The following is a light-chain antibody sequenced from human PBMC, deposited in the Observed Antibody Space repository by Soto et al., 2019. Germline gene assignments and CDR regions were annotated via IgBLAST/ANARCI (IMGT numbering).Light chain of an antibody. CDR1: SSDVGGYNY. Sequence: QSVLTQPASVSGSPGQSITISCTGTSSDVGGYNYVSWYQQHPGKAPKLMIYEVSNRPSGVSNRFSGSKSGNTASLTLSGLQAEDEADYYCSSYTSSSPGVFGGGTKLTVL. V-gene: IGLV2-14*01. J-gene: IGLJ3*02. CDR2: EVS. CDR3: SSYTSSSPGV.